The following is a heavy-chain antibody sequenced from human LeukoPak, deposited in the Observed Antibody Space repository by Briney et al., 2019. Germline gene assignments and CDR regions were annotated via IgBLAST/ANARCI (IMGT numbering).Heavy chain of an antibody. J-gene: IGHJ5*02. CDR1: GGSISSYY. D-gene: IGHD5-18*01. Sequence: SETLSLTCTVSGGSISSYYWSWIRQPPGKGLEWIGYMYYSGSSNYNPSLKSRVTISVDTSKNQFSLKLSSVTAADTAVYYCARGQGYSYGYEWFDPWGQGTLVTVSS. CDR3: ARGQGYSYGYEWFDP. V-gene: IGHV4-59*01. CDR2: MYYSGSS.